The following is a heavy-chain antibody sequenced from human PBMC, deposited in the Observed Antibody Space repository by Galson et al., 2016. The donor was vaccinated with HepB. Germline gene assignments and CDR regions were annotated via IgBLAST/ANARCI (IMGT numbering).Heavy chain of an antibody. CDR3: ARVSQYSFDI. J-gene: IGHJ3*02. D-gene: IGHD3-10*01. Sequence: SETLSLTCAVSGVSVTSGGYYWSWIRQPPGKGLEWIGYCYYTANTGYNTSLESRVIISRDTSKNHFYLTLNSLTAADTAVYYGARVSQYSFDIWGQGTMVTFSS. CDR2: CYYTANT. V-gene: IGHV4-61*03. CDR1: GVSVTSGGYY.